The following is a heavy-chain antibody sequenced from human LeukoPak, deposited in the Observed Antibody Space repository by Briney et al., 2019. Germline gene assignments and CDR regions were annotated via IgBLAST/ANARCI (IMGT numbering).Heavy chain of an antibody. CDR1: GFTFDDYA. Sequence: GGSLRLSCAASGFTFDDYAMHWVRQAPGKGLEWVSGISWNSGSIGYADSVKGRFTISRDNAKNTLYLQMNSMRAEDAAVYYCGRDVRPPGEIWFGETVAFDIWGQGTMVTVSS. CDR3: GRDVRPPGEIWFGETVAFDI. CDR2: ISWNSGSI. J-gene: IGHJ3*02. V-gene: IGHV3-9*01. D-gene: IGHD3-10*01.